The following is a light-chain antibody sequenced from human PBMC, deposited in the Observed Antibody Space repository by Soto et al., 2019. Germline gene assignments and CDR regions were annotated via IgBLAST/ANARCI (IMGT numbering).Light chain of an antibody. CDR3: MQALQAPLT. CDR1: QSLLNSNGYNY. CDR2: LGS. J-gene: IGKJ1*01. Sequence: DIVVTQSPLSLSVTPGEPASISCRSSQSLLNSNGYNYLDWYLQRPGQSPQLLIYLGSNRASGVPDRSSGSGSGTDFTLKISRVEAEDVGLYYCMQALQAPLTFGQGTKVDI. V-gene: IGKV2-28*01.